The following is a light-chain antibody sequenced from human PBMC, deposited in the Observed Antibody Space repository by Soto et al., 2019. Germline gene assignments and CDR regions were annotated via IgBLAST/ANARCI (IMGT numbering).Light chain of an antibody. J-gene: IGKJ3*01. V-gene: IGKV1-33*01. Sequence: DIQMTQSPSSLSASVGDRVNITCQASQDISNYLNWYQQKQGKAPKLLIYDASNLETGVPSRFSGSGSGTDFTFTISSLQPEDIATYYCQQYDNLPPFTFGPGTKVDIK. CDR2: DAS. CDR1: QDISNY. CDR3: QQYDNLPPFT.